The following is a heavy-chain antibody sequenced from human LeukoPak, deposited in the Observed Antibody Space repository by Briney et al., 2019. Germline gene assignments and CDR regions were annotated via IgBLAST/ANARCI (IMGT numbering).Heavy chain of an antibody. Sequence: SETLSLTCAVYGGSFSGYYWSWIRQPPGKGLEWIGEINHSGSTNYNPSLKSRVTISVDTSKNQFSLKLYSVTAADTAVYYCARLDGGSGSYSSFDYWGQGTLVTVSS. CDR1: GGSFSGYY. CDR3: ARLDGGSGSYSSFDY. V-gene: IGHV4-34*01. D-gene: IGHD3-10*01. CDR2: INHSGST. J-gene: IGHJ4*02.